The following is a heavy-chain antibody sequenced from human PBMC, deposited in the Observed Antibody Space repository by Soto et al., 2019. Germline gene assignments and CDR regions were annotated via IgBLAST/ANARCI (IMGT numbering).Heavy chain of an antibody. J-gene: IGHJ4*02. Sequence: GGSLSLSCAASGFTFSSYAMSWVRPAPGKGLEWVSAISGSGGSTYYADSVKGRFTISRDNSKNTLYLQMNSLRAEDTAVYYCAKERPVAGKQMIDYWGQGTLVNVSS. D-gene: IGHD6-19*01. CDR1: GFTFSSYA. V-gene: IGHV3-23*01. CDR3: AKERPVAGKQMIDY. CDR2: ISGSGGST.